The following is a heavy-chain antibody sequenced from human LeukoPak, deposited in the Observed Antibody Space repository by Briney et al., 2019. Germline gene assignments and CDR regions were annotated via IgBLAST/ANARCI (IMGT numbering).Heavy chain of an antibody. Sequence: GGSLRLSCAASGFTFSSYSMNWVRQAPGKGLEWVSCITSTGNYIYNADSMKGRFTISRDNAKNSLYLQMNSLRAEDTAVYYCARDLYDSSGYYYPGSFDYWGQGTLVTVSS. CDR3: ARDLYDSSGYYYPGSFDY. J-gene: IGHJ4*02. D-gene: IGHD3-22*01. CDR1: GFTFSSYS. V-gene: IGHV3-21*04. CDR2: ITSTGNYI.